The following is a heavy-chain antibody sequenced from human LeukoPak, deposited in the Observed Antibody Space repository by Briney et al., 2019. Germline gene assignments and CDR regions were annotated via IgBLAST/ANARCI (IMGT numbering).Heavy chain of an antibody. CDR1: GYTFTSYG. V-gene: IGHV1-2*04. Sequence: GASVKVSCKASGYTFTSYGISWVRQAPGQGLEWMGWINPNSGGTNYAQKFQGWVTMTRDTSISTAYMELSRLRSDDTAVYYCARSWVDYGDYDPLDYWGQGTLVTVSS. CDR2: INPNSGGT. D-gene: IGHD4-17*01. CDR3: ARSWVDYGDYDPLDY. J-gene: IGHJ4*02.